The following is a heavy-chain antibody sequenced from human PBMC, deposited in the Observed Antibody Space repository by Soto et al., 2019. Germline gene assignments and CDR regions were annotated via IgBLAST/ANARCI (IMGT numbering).Heavy chain of an antibody. CDR2: IGGRGSHT. CDR1: GFTFTDYA. V-gene: IGHV3-23*01. J-gene: IGHJ4*02. D-gene: IGHD3-16*01. Sequence: EVRLLESGGGLVPPGGSLRLSCAASGFTFTDYAMSWVRQAPGKGLECVSIIGGRGSHTSYADSVKGRFTISRDNTKNTVYLEMHSLTAEDTALYFCANGRSFLITTYATTFDYWGVGLLVTVSS. CDR3: ANGRSFLITTYATTFDY.